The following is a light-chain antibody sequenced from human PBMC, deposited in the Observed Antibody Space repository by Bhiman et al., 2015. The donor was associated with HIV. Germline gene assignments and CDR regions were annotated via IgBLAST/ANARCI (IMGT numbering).Light chain of an antibody. J-gene: IGLJ2*01. Sequence: SYELTQPPSVSVSPGQTARITCSGDALPKQFAYWYQQKPGQAPVLVIYKDSERPSGIPERFSGSSSGTTVTLTISGVLAEDEADYYCQSADSSGTVIFGGGTKLTVL. CDR2: KDS. CDR1: ALPKQF. CDR3: QSADSSGTVI. V-gene: IGLV3-25*03.